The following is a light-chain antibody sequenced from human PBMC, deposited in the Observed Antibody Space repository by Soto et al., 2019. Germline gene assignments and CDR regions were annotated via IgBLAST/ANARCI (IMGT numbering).Light chain of an antibody. CDR1: SGAVTSGNY. CDR2: STN. J-gene: IGLJ2*01. CDR3: LLYYGGQLGV. Sequence: QTVVTQEPSLTVSPGGTVTLTCARSSGAVTSGNYPNWFQQKPGQAPRALIYSTNHKYSWTPARFSGSLLGGKAALTLSGVQPEDEADYYCLLYYGGQLGVFGGGTKVTVL. V-gene: IGLV7-43*01.